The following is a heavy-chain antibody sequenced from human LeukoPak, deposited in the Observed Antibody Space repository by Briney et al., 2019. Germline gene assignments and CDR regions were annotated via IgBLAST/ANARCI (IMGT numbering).Heavy chain of an antibody. CDR2: IYYSGST. V-gene: IGHV4-59*01. CDR1: GDSISSYY. CDR3: AISSSWYDAFDI. J-gene: IGHJ3*02. D-gene: IGHD6-13*01. Sequence: SETLSLTCTVSGDSISSYYWSWIRQPPGKGLEWIGYIYYSGSTNYNPSLKSRVTISVDTSKNQFSLKLSSVTAADTAVYYCAISSSWYDAFDIWGQGTMVTVSS.